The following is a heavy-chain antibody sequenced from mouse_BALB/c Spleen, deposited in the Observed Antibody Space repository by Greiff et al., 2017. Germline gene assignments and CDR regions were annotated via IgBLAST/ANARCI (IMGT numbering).Heavy chain of an antibody. CDR2: IYPGNSDT. D-gene: IGHD2-14*01. CDR3: TREVRRYYAMDY. CDR1: GYSFTSYW. V-gene: IGHV1-5*01. J-gene: IGHJ4*01. Sequence: EVKLVESGTVLARPGASVKMSCKASGYSFTSYWMHWVKQRPGQGLEWIGAIYPGNSDTSYNQKFKGKAKLTAVTSASTAYMELSSLTNEDSAVYYCTREVRRYYAMDYWGQGTSVTVSS.